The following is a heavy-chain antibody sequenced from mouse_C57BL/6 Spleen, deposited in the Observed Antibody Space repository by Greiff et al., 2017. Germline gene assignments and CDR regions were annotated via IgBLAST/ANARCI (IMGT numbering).Heavy chain of an antibody. D-gene: IGHD3-2*02. CDR3: ARQGLAAQASWFAY. J-gene: IGHJ3*01. V-gene: IGHV1-50*01. CDR1: GYTFTSSW. Sequence: QVQLQQPGAELVKPGASVKLSCKASGYTFTSSWMQWVKQRPGQGLAWIGEIDPSDSYTNYNQKFKGKATLTVDTSSSTAYMQLSSLTSEDSAVYYCARQGLAAQASWFAYWGQGTLVTVSA. CDR2: IDPSDSYT.